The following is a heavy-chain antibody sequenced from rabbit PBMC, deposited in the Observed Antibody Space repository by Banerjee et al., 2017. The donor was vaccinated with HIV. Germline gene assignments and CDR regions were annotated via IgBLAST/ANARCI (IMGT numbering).Heavy chain of an antibody. D-gene: IGHD1-1*01. V-gene: IGHV1S45*01. J-gene: IGHJ3*01. CDR1: GFSFSDNYW. CDR3: ARDVGASNDNSYAFRL. CDR2: IYAGSSGNT. Sequence: QEQLEESGGDLVKPEGSLTLTCTASGFSFSDNYWMCWVRQAPGKGLEWIGCIYAGSSGNTAYANWAKGRFTISKISSTTVTLQMTSLTAADTATYFCARDVGASNDNSYAFRLWGQGTLVTVS.